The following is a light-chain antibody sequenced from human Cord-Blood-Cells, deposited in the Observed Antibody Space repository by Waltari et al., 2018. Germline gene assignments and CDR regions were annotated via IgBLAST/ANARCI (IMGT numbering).Light chain of an antibody. J-gene: IGKJ2*01. CDR3: QQYDNLPYT. Sequence: DIQITQSPSSLSASVGDRVTITCQASEDISNYLNWYQQKPGKAPKLLSYDASNLETGVASRFSGSGSGTDFTFTINSLQPEDITTYYCQQYDNLPYTFGQGTKLEIK. CDR1: EDISNY. CDR2: DAS. V-gene: IGKV1-33*01.